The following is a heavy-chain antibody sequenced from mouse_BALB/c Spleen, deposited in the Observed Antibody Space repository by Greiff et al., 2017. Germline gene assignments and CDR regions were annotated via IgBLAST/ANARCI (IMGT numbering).Heavy chain of an antibody. Sequence: GGGLVQPKGSLKLSCAASGFTFNTNAMNWVRQAPGKGLEWVARIRSKSNNYATYYADSVKDRFTISRDDSQSMLYLQMNNLKTEDTAMYYCVRDNGWAWFAYWGQGTLVTVSA. CDR1: GFTFNTNA. V-gene: IGHV10S3*01. D-gene: IGHD2-2*01. CDR3: VRDNGWAWFAY. CDR2: IRSKSNNYAT. J-gene: IGHJ3*01.